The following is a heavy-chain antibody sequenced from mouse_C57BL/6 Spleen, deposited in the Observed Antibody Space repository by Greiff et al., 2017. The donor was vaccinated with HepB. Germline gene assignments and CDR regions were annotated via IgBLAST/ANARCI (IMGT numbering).Heavy chain of an antibody. D-gene: IGHD1-1*01. CDR2: ISDGGSYT. CDR3: ARVGGSSYGEYFDY. Sequence: EVQRVESGGGLVKPGGSLKLSCAASGFTFSSYAMSWVRQTPEKRLEWVATISDGGSYTYYPDNVKGRFTISRDNAKNNLYLQMSHLKSEDTAMYYCARVGGSSYGEYFDYWGQGTTLTVSS. J-gene: IGHJ2*01. V-gene: IGHV5-4*01. CDR1: GFTFSSYA.